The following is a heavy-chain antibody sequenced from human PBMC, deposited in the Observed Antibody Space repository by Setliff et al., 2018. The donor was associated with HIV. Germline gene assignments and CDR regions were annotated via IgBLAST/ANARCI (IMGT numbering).Heavy chain of an antibody. CDR2: ISRGGDSI. D-gene: IGHD6-13*01. CDR1: GFTFSASW. CDR3: AREYSSSWYSYYYYGMDV. Sequence: GGSLRLSCTASGFTFSASWMTWVRQAPGKGLEWVAYISRGGDSIFYEDSVKGRFTISRDNAKNSLYLQMNSLRAEDTAVYYCAREYSSSWYSYYYYGMDVWGQGTTVTVSS. J-gene: IGHJ6*02. V-gene: IGHV3-48*04.